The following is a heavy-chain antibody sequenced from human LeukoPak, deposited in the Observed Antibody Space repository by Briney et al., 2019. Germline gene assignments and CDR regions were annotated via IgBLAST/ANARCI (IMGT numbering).Heavy chain of an antibody. V-gene: IGHV3-49*04. Sequence: GGSLRLSCTASGFTFGDYAMSWVRQAPGKGLEWVGFIRSKAYGGTTEYAASVKGRFTISRDDSKSVAYLQMNSLKTEDTAVYYCTPSRVWEYYFDYWGQGTLVTVSS. CDR2: IRSKAYGGTT. D-gene: IGHD1-26*01. CDR3: TPSRVWEYYFDY. J-gene: IGHJ4*02. CDR1: GFTFGDYA.